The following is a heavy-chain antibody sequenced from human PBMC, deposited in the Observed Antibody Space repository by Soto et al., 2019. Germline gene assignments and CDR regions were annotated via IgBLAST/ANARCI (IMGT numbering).Heavy chain of an antibody. J-gene: IGHJ4*02. D-gene: IGHD1-26*01. Sequence: GGSLRLSCAAPGFTFSSYAMSWVRQAPGKGLEWVSAISGSGGSTYYADSVKGRFTISRDNSKNTLYLQMNSLRAEDTAVYYCAKTSDRGSYYFDYWGQGTLVTVSS. V-gene: IGHV3-23*01. CDR2: ISGSGGST. CDR1: GFTFSSYA. CDR3: AKTSDRGSYYFDY.